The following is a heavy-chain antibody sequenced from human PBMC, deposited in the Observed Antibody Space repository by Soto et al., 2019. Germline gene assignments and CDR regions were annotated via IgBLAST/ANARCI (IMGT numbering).Heavy chain of an antibody. CDR1: GDSIIGFY. CDR3: ARFRRNYFDS. V-gene: IGHV4-59*01. Sequence: SETLSLTCTVSGDSIIGFYWGWIRQPPGKGLEWIGYINHAESTYYSPSLQSRVTISLDSSKTQFSLILTSVTAADTAVYFCARFRRNYFDSWGPGTQVTVSS. J-gene: IGHJ4*02. D-gene: IGHD3-10*01. CDR2: INHAEST.